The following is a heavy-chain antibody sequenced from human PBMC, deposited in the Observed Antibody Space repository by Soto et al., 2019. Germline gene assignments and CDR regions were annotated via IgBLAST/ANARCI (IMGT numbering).Heavy chain of an antibody. CDR1: GYTFTSYA. CDR2: INAGNGNT. CDR3: ARLPFGPDSSDY. V-gene: IGHV1-3*01. D-gene: IGHD3-22*01. Sequence: GAFVKVSCKASGYTFTSYAMHWVRQAPGQRLEWMGWINAGNGNTKYSQKFQGRVTITRDTSASTAYMELSSLRSEDTAVYYCARLPFGPDSSDYWGQGTLVTVSS. J-gene: IGHJ4*02.